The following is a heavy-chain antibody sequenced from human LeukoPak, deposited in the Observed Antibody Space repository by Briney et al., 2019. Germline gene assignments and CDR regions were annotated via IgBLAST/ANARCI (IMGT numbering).Heavy chain of an antibody. J-gene: IGHJ5*02. V-gene: IGHV4-61*02. Sequence: SETLSLTCTVSGGSISSGTYYWYWIGQPAGKGLEWIGRIYTSGITNYNPSLKSRVTISVDTSKNQFSLKLTSVTASDTAVYYCARLPDPWGQGTLVTVSS. CDR3: ARLPDP. CDR2: IYTSGIT. CDR1: GGSISSGTYY.